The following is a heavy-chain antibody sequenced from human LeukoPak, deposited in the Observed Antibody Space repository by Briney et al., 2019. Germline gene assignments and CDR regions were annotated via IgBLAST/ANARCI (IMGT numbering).Heavy chain of an antibody. Sequence: GGSLRLSCAASGFTFSSYAMSWVRQAPGKGLQWVSAIVASGINTYYADSVNGRFTISRDNSKSTLYLQMNSLRAEGTAVYYCAGRYSGYDLYWGQGTLVTVSS. CDR3: AGRYSGYDLY. D-gene: IGHD5-12*01. J-gene: IGHJ4*02. CDR2: IVASGINT. CDR1: GFTFSSYA. V-gene: IGHV3-23*01.